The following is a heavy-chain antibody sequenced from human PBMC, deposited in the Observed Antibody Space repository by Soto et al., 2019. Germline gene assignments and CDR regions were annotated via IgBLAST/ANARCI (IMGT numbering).Heavy chain of an antibody. CDR3: ARAGGFNWFDP. V-gene: IGHV4-31*03. Sequence: QVQLQESGPGLVKPSQTLSLTCTVSGGSISSGGYYCSWIRQHPGKGLEWIGYIYYSGSTYHNPSLTSRVTISVDTSKDQFSLKLSSVTAAATAVYYCARAGGFNWFDPWGQGTLVTVSS. CDR1: GGSISSGGYY. CDR2: IYYSGST. J-gene: IGHJ5*02. D-gene: IGHD3-10*01.